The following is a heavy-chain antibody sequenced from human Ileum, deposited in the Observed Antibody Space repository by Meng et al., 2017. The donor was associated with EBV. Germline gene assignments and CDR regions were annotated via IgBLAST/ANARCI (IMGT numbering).Heavy chain of an antibody. V-gene: IGHV4-28*01. J-gene: IGHJ4*02. Sequence: VQLRESGPGLVKPSDPLFLTWAVSGYSISTTNWWGWIRQPPGKGLEWIGHIYYSGTTYNNPSLKSRVTMSIDPSKNQFSLKLSSVTAVDTAVYYCARNSESGSYIDYWGLGTLVTVSS. CDR3: ARNSESGSYIDY. D-gene: IGHD1-26*01. CDR1: GYSISTTNW. CDR2: IYYSGTT.